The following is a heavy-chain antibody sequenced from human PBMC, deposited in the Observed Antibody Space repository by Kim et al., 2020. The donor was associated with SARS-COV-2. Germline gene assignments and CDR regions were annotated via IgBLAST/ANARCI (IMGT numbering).Heavy chain of an antibody. D-gene: IGHD6-13*01. CDR1: GGSFSGYY. J-gene: IGHJ4*02. CDR3: AREGQQLVRSRFDY. Sequence: SETLSLTCAVYGGSFSGYYWSWIRQPPGKGLEWIGEINHSGSTNYNPSLKSRVTISVDTSKNQFSLKLSSVTAADTAVYYCAREGQQLVRSRFDYWGQGTLVTVSS. CDR2: INHSGST. V-gene: IGHV4-34*01.